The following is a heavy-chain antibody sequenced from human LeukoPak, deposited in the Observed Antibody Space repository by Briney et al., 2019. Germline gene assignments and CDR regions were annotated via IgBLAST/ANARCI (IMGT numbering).Heavy chain of an antibody. V-gene: IGHV4-59*01. D-gene: IGHD6-13*01. CDR2: IYYSGST. J-gene: IGHJ5*02. CDR1: GGSISSYY. Sequence: SETLSLTCTVSGGSISSYYWSWIRQPPGKGLEWIGYIYYSGSTNYSPSLKSRVTISVDASKNQFSLKLSSVTAADTAVYYCAREAYSSSWYMGWFDPWGQGTLVTVSS. CDR3: AREAYSSSWYMGWFDP.